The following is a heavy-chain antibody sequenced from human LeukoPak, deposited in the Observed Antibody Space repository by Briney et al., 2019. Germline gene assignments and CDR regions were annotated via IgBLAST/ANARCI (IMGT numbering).Heavy chain of an antibody. Sequence: GGSLRLSCAASGFTFSSYALDWVRQAPGKGLEWVAVISKDGNSQNYADSVKGRFTISRGNSKNTLYLQMNSLRPEDTAVYYCAGESFDIWGQGTTVTVSS. CDR1: GFTFSSYA. J-gene: IGHJ3*02. CDR3: AGESFDI. V-gene: IGHV3-30*04. CDR2: ISKDGNSQ.